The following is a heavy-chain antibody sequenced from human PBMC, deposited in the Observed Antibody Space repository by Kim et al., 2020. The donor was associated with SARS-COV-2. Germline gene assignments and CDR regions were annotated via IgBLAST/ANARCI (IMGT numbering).Heavy chain of an antibody. CDR3: ARQTSTVFDY. D-gene: IGHD4-4*01. V-gene: IGHV3-30-3*01. Sequence: KQYYADSVKGRFTISRDNSKNTLYLQMNSLRAEDTAVYYCARQTSTVFDYWGQGTLVTVSS. J-gene: IGHJ4*02. CDR2: KQ.